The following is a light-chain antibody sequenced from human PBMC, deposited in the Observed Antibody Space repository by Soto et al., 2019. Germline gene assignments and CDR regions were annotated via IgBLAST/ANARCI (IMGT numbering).Light chain of an antibody. CDR1: QSVRGN. Sequence: EIVMTQSPATLSVSRGERATLSFRASQSVRGNLAWYQQKPGQSPRLLIYGASSRATGIPARFSGSGSGTEFTLTISRLEPEDFAVYYCQQYGSLLPGLTFGGGTKVDIK. V-gene: IGKV3-15*01. J-gene: IGKJ4*01. CDR2: GAS. CDR3: QQYGSLLPGLT.